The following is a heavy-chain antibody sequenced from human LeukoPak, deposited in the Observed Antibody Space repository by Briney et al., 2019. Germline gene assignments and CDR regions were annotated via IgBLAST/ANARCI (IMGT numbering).Heavy chain of an antibody. V-gene: IGHV3-23*01. CDR2: ISGSATPT. CDR3: ARQVGASWFDP. J-gene: IGHJ5*02. D-gene: IGHD1-26*01. Sequence: RPGGSLRLSCAASGFTFSSFAMSWVRQAPVRGLELVSTISGSATPTYYADPVKGRFIISRDNSKSTVYLQMNSLRAQDTAVYYCARQVGASWFDPWGQGTLVTVSS. CDR1: GFTFSSFA.